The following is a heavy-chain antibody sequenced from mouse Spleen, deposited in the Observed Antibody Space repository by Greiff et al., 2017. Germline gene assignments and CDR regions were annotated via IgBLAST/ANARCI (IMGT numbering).Heavy chain of an antibody. CDR1: GYTFSSYW. Sequence: QVQLQQSGAELMKPGASVKISCKATGYTFSSYWIEWVKQRPGHGLEWIGEILPGSGSTNYNEKFKGKATFTADTSSNTAYMQLSSLTSEDSAVYYCARQTGTGGFAYWGQGTLVTVSA. CDR3: ARQTGTGGFAY. CDR2: ILPGSGST. V-gene: IGHV1-9*01. J-gene: IGHJ3*01. D-gene: IGHD4-1*01.